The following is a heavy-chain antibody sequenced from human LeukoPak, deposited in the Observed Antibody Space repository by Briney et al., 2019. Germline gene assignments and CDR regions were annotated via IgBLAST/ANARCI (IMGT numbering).Heavy chain of an antibody. D-gene: IGHD2-2*01. CDR1: GGTFSSYA. V-gene: IGHV1-69*06. CDR3: ARDVCSSTSCYGKDAFDI. Sequence: SVKVSCKASGGTFSSYAISWVRQAPEQGLEWMGGIIPIFGTANYAQKFQGRVTITADKSTSTAYMELSSLRSEDTAVYYCARDVCSSTSCYGKDAFDIWGQGTMVTVSS. J-gene: IGHJ3*02. CDR2: IIPIFGTA.